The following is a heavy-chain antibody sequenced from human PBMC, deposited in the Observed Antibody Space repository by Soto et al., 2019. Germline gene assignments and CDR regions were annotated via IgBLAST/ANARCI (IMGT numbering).Heavy chain of an antibody. D-gene: IGHD3-22*01. V-gene: IGHV3-74*01. Sequence: GGSLRLSCAASGFTFSNAWLNWFRQAPGKGLVWVSRINSDGSSTSYADSVKGRFTISRDNAKNTLYLQMNSLRAEDTAVYYCAIRASYYDSSGYFDYWGQGTLVTVSS. CDR3: AIRASYYDSSGYFDY. CDR1: GFTFSNAW. CDR2: INSDGSST. J-gene: IGHJ4*02.